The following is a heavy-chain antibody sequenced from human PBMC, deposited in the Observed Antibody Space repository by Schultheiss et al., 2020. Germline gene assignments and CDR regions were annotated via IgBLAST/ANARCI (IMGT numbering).Heavy chain of an antibody. Sequence: SETLSITCAVYGGSFSGYYWSWIRQPPGKGLEWIGYIYYSGSTNYNPSLKSRVTISVDTSKNQFSLKMSSVTAADTAVYYCARGDYDFWSGYYRDYYYGMDVWGQGTTVTVSS. J-gene: IGHJ6*02. D-gene: IGHD3-3*01. CDR2: IYYSGST. CDR3: ARGDYDFWSGYYRDYYYGMDV. V-gene: IGHV4-59*12. CDR1: GGSFSGYY.